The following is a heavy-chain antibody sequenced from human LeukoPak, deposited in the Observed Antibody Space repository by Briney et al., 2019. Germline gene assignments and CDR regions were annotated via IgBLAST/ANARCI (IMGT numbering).Heavy chain of an antibody. J-gene: IGHJ4*02. V-gene: IGHV1-2*02. CDR2: INPHSGGT. CDR1: GYTFTSYD. D-gene: IGHD3-22*01. CDR3: ARDYYDSSGYYRQKTPPGGY. Sequence: ASVKVSCKASGYTFTSYDINWVGQATGQGLEWMGWINPHSGGTYYAQKFQGRVTMTRDTSISTAYMELSRLRSDDTAVYYCARDYYDSSGYYRQKTPPGGYWGQGTLVTVSS.